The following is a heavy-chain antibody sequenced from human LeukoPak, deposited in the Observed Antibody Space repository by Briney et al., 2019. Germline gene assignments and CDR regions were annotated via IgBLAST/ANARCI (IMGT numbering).Heavy chain of an antibody. J-gene: IGHJ4*02. D-gene: IGHD5-12*01. CDR1: GFPFTNAW. V-gene: IGHV3-15*01. Sequence: GGSLRLSCTASGFPFTNAWMDWVRQAPGKGLEWVGRIKSRPDGGTADFAAPVKGRFTISRDDSKNTLYLHMNSLKTEDTAVYYCITVYDSVANWGQGTLVTVSS. CDR2: IKSRPDGGTA. CDR3: ITVYDSVAN.